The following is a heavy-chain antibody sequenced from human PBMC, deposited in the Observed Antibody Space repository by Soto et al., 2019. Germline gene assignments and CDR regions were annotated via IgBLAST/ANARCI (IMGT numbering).Heavy chain of an antibody. V-gene: IGHV4-59*01. J-gene: IGHJ4*02. CDR3: ARVSHYGDYRIDY. D-gene: IGHD4-17*01. Sequence: PSETLSLTCTVSGGSIGSFYWSWIRQPPGKGLECIGYVYYSGGTNYYSPLESRVTISLDTSKKQFSLKLRSVTTADTAVYYCARVSHYGDYRIDYWGQGTLVTVSS. CDR1: GGSIGSFY. CDR2: VYYSGGT.